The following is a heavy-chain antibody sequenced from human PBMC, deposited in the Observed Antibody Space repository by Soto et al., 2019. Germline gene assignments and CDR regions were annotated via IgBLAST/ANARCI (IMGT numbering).Heavy chain of an antibody. Sequence: EVQLVESGGGLVQPGGSLRLSCGGSGFTFSSYWMSWVRQAPGKGLEWVAIIKEDGSEKHYVDSVKGRFTISRDNAKNSLYLQMNSLRAEDTAVYYCARDQPGPTSYWGQGTLVTVSS. J-gene: IGHJ4*02. CDR3: ARDQPGPTSY. CDR1: GFTFSSYW. V-gene: IGHV3-7*01. CDR2: IKEDGSEK.